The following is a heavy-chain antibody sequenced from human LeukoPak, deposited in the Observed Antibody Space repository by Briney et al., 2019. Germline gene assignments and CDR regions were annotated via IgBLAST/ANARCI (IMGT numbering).Heavy chain of an antibody. V-gene: IGHV1-2*02. J-gene: IGHJ5*02. CDR1: GYTFTGYY. CDR3: ARVVSVLRYFDWLSPHNWFDP. D-gene: IGHD3-9*01. Sequence: ASVKVSCKASGYTFTGYYMHWVRQAPGQGLEWMGWINPNSGGTNYAQKFQGRVTITADESTSTAYMELSSLRSEDTAVYYCARVVSVLRYFDWLSPHNWFDPWGQGTLVTVSS. CDR2: INPNSGGT.